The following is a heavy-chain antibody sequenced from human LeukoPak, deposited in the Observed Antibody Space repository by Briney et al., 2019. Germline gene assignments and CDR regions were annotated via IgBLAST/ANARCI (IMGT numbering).Heavy chain of an antibody. Sequence: GGSLRLSCAAAGFPFSTYAMSWVRQAPGKGLEWVSAISSSGGSTYYADSVKGRFTVSRDNSKNSLYLQMNSLRAEDTAVYFCSCSGGAGWGQGTLVTVSS. J-gene: IGHJ4*02. CDR2: ISSSGGST. V-gene: IGHV3-23*01. CDR1: GFPFSTYA. D-gene: IGHD2-15*01. CDR3: SCSGGAG.